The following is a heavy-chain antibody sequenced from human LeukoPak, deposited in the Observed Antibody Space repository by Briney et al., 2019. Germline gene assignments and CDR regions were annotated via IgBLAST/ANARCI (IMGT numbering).Heavy chain of an antibody. CDR1: GGTFSSYA. Sequence: PRASVTVSCKASGGTFSSYAISWVRQAPGQGLEWMGRIIPILGIANYAQKFQGRVTITADKSTSTAYMELSSLRSEDTAVYYCATRNITGNNWFDPWGQGTLVTVSS. CDR2: IIPILGIA. CDR3: ATRNITGNNWFDP. D-gene: IGHD1-20*01. J-gene: IGHJ5*02. V-gene: IGHV1-69*04.